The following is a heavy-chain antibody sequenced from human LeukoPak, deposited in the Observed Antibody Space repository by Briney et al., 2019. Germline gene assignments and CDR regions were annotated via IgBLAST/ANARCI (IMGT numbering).Heavy chain of an antibody. D-gene: IGHD1-26*01. CDR3: ARGLSIVGATGDY. CDR1: AGSFSGYY. CDR2: INHSGST. J-gene: IGHJ4*02. V-gene: IGHV4-34*01. Sequence: SETLSLTCAVYAGSFSGYYWSWIRQPPGKGLDWIGEINHSGSTNYNPSLKSRVTISVDTSKNQFSLKLRSVAVEDTAVYYCARGLSIVGATGDYWGQGTLVTVSS.